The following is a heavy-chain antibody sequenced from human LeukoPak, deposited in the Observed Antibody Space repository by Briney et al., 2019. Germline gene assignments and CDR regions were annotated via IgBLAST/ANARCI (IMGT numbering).Heavy chain of an antibody. D-gene: IGHD2-2*01. CDR3: ARLIGYCSSTSCPTYYYYYYMDV. CDR1: GYSFTSYW. J-gene: IGHJ6*03. Sequence: GESLKISCKGSGYSFTSYWIGWVSQMPGKGLEWMGIIYPGDSDTRYSPSFQGQVTISADKPISTAYLQWSSLKASDTAMYYCARLIGYCSSTSCPTYYYYYYMDVWGKGTTVTVSS. CDR2: IYPGDSDT. V-gene: IGHV5-51*01.